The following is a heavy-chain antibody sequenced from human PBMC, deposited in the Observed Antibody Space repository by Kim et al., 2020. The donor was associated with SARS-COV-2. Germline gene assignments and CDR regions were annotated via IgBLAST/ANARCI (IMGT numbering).Heavy chain of an antibody. Sequence: GESLKISCKGSGYSFTSYWIGWVRQMPGKGLEWMGIIYPGDSDTRYSPSFQGQVTISADKSISTAYLQWSSLKASDTAMYYCARGAISTMIVPTRLYYFDYWGQGTLVTVSS. V-gene: IGHV5-51*01. J-gene: IGHJ4*02. CDR3: ARGAISTMIVPTRLYYFDY. CDR1: GYSFTSYW. CDR2: IYPGDSDT. D-gene: IGHD3-22*01.